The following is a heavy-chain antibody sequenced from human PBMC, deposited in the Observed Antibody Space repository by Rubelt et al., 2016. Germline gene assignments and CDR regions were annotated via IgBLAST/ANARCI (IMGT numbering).Heavy chain of an antibody. CDR3: CSMFDS. Sequence: VQLVESGGGLAQPGGSLRLSCAVSGFTLSSHSMNWVRQAPGKGLEWMGELYHSGSTNYNPSLKNRVIISVDKSKNQFSLTLNSVTAADTAVYYCCSMFDSWGQGTLVTISS. CDR2: LYHSGST. J-gene: IGHJ4*02. CDR1: GFTLSSHS. D-gene: IGHD3-3*02. V-gene: IGHV4-4*02.